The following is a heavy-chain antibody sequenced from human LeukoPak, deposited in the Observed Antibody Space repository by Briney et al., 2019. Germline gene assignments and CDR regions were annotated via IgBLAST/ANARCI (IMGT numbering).Heavy chain of an antibody. CDR2: ISIGGSTL. V-gene: IGHV3-11*04. CDR3: ARVPLNGGDFSFDI. CDR1: GFTFSGYW. Sequence: PGGSLRLSCAASGFTFSGYWMSWVRQAPGKGLEWVSYISIGGSTLYYADSVEGRFTISRDNAKNSLYLQMNSLTAEDTAVYYCARVPLNGGDFSFDIWGQGTMVTVSS. D-gene: IGHD3-3*01. J-gene: IGHJ3*02.